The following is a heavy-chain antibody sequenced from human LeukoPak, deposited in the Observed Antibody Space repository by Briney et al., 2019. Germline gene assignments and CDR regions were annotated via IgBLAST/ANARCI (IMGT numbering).Heavy chain of an antibody. CDR3: ARVFGIRRYFDPGPFDY. Sequence: PGGSLRLSCAASGFTFTRYGMHWVRQAPGKGLEWVTIVYSDGSNTYYTDSVKGRFTISRDNSKNTLYLQMNSLRAEDTAVYYCARVFGIRRYFDPGPFDYWGQGTLVTVSS. V-gene: IGHV3-30*19. CDR2: VYSDGSNT. J-gene: IGHJ4*02. D-gene: IGHD3-9*01. CDR1: GFTFTRYG.